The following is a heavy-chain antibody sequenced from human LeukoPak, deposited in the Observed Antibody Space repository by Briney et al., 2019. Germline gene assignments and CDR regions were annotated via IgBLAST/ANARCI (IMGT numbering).Heavy chain of an antibody. V-gene: IGHV4-31*03. J-gene: IGHJ5*02. CDR3: ARTYGGNFGWFDP. D-gene: IGHD4-23*01. CDR2: IYYSGST. CDR1: GGSISSGGYY. Sequence: PSETLSLTCTVSGGSISSGGYYWSWIRQHPGKGLEWIGYIYYSGSTYYNPSLKSRVTISVDTSKNQFSLKLSSVTAADTAVYYCARTYGGNFGWFDPWGQGTLVTVSS.